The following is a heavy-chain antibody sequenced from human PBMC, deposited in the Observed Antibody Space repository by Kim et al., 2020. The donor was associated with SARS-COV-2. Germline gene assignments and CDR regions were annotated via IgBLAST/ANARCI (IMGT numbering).Heavy chain of an antibody. Sequence: ASVKVSCKASGDTFTSYDINWVRQATGQGPEWMGWMNPNSGKTGYAQKFQGRVSMARNTSISTAYMELSSLTSEDTAVYYCARAGLRSDSYSYTMDVWGQGTTVTVSS. CDR1: GDTFTSYD. CDR2: MNPNSGKT. D-gene: IGHD4-17*01. J-gene: IGHJ6*02. CDR3: ARAGLRSDSYSYTMDV. V-gene: IGHV1-8*01.